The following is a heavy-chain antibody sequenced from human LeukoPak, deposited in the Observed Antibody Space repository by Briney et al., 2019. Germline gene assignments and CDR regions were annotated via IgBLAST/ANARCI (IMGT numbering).Heavy chain of an antibody. CDR1: GGTFSSYA. Sequence: SVKVSCKASGGTFSSYAISWVRQAPGQGLEWMGGIIPIFGTANYAQKFQGRVTITADESTSTAYIELSSLRSEDTAVYYCARDLVGATLHDAFDIWGQGTMVTVSS. J-gene: IGHJ3*02. CDR2: IIPIFGTA. V-gene: IGHV1-69*13. D-gene: IGHD1-26*01. CDR3: ARDLVGATLHDAFDI.